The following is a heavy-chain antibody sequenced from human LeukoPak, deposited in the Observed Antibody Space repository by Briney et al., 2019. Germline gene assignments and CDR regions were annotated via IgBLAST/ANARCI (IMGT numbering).Heavy chain of an antibody. V-gene: IGHV1-2*02. D-gene: IGHD3-22*01. CDR1: GYTFTGYY. J-gene: IGHJ5*02. CDR3: AIYYDSSGYYLDP. CDR2: INPNSGGT. Sequence: ASVKVSCKASGYTFTGYYMHRVRQAPGQGLEWMGWINPNSGGTNYAQKFQGRVTMTRDTSISTAYMELSRLRSDDTAVYYCAIYYDSSGYYLDPWGQGTLVTVSS.